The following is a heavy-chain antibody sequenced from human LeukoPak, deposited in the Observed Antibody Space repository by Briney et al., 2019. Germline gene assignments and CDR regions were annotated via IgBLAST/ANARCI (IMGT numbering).Heavy chain of an antibody. J-gene: IGHJ4*02. CDR3: AKAIGDGYNVPLFD. CDR2: ISGSGAGT. V-gene: IGHV3-23*01. Sequence: GGSLRLSCAASGFTFDSYVMTWVRQAPGKGLEWASAISGSGAGTHYADSVKGRFTISRDNSKNTVYLQMNSLRVGDTAVYYCAKAIGDGYNVPLFDWGQGTLVTVSS. D-gene: IGHD5-24*01. CDR1: GFTFDSYV.